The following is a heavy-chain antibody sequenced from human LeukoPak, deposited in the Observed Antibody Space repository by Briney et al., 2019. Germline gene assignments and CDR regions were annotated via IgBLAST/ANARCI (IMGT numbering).Heavy chain of an antibody. CDR2: IYYSGST. CDR3: ARESIGARVDY. V-gene: IGHV4-59*01. Sequence: SETLSLTCTVSGGSISSYYWSWIRQPPGKGLEWIGYIYYSGSTKYNPSLKSRLTISVDTSKNQFSLKLSSVTAADTAVYYCARESIGARVDYWGQGTLVTVSS. J-gene: IGHJ4*02. CDR1: GGSISSYY. D-gene: IGHD2-15*01.